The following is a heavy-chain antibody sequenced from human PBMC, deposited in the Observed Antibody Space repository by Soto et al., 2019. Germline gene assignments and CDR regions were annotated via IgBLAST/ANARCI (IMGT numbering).Heavy chain of an antibody. D-gene: IGHD4-17*01. J-gene: IGHJ6*02. CDR2: IYYSGST. V-gene: IGHV4-39*01. Sequence: SETLSLTCSVSGVSISTTNYFWGWIRQPPGKGLEWIGSIYYSGSTYYNPSLKSRVTISVDTSKNQFSLKLSSVTAADTAVYYCARVNLDYVTGMDVWGQGTTVTVSS. CDR1: GVSISTTNYF. CDR3: ARVNLDYVTGMDV.